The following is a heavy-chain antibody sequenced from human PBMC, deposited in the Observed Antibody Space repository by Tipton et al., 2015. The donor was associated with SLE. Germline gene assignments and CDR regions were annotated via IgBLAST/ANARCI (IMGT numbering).Heavy chain of an antibody. V-gene: IGHV4-61*02. Sequence: TLSLTCTVSGGSISSGGNYLSWIRQHPGKGLEWIGRIYSSGSTIYDPSLKSRLTLSLDMSNNQFSLRVRSVTAADTAVYYCARGGGSYYDYWGQGRLVTVSS. CDR2: IYSSGST. D-gene: IGHD1-26*01. CDR3: ARGGGSYYDY. J-gene: IGHJ4*02. CDR1: GGSISSGGNY.